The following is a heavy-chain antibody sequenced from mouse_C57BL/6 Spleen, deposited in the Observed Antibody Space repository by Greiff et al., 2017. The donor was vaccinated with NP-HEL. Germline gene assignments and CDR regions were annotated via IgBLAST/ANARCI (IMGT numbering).Heavy chain of an antibody. CDR3: TREESYYYGSSYYAMDY. V-gene: IGHV5-9-1*02. CDR1: GFTFSSYA. J-gene: IGHJ4*01. D-gene: IGHD1-1*01. Sequence: DVKLVESGEGLVKPGGSLKLSCAASGFTFSSYAMSWVRQTPEKRLEWVAYISSGGDYIYYADTVKGRFTISRDNARNTLYLQMSSLKSEDTAMYYCTREESYYYGSSYYAMDYWGQGTSVTVSS. CDR2: ISSGGDYI.